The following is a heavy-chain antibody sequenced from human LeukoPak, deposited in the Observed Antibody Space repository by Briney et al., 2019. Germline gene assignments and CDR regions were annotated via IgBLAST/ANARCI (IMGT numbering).Heavy chain of an antibody. CDR3: ARDPRDITGTTT. V-gene: IGHV4-39*07. D-gene: IGHD1-7*01. CDR2: IFYSGST. CDR1: GGSISSSSYY. Sequence: SETLSLTCTVSGGSISSSSYYWDWIRQPPGKGLEWIGSIFYSGSTYYNPSLKSRVTMSVDTSKSQFSLKLSSVTAADTAVYYCARDPRDITGTTTWGQGTLVTVSA. J-gene: IGHJ5*02.